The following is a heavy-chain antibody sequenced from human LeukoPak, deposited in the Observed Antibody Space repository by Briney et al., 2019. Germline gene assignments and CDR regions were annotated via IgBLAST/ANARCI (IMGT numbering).Heavy chain of an antibody. CDR2: INPSGTNT. CDR1: GYSFTGYY. D-gene: IGHD2-8*02. V-gene: IGHV1-46*01. CDR3: AREESGGYFDY. Sequence: GASVKVSCKASGYSFTGYYMHWVRQAPGQGLEWMGLINPSGTNTNYAQKFRGRVTMTRDTSTSTVYMDLSSLRSEDTAMYFCAREESGGYFDYWGQGTLVTVSS. J-gene: IGHJ4*02.